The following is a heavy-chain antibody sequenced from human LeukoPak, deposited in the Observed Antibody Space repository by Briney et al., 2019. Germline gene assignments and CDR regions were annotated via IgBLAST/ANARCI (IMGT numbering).Heavy chain of an antibody. J-gene: IGHJ4*02. CDR2: LDPEDGEM. V-gene: IGHV1-24*01. Sequence: ASVKVSCKVSGYTLTELSLHWLRQAPGKGLEWMGGLDPEDGEMIDSQKCQGRVTMTEDTSTDIAFMEMSSLRSEDTALYYFATGRTKWDLLNYWGQGTLVTVSS. CDR3: ATGRTKWDLLNY. D-gene: IGHD1-26*01. CDR1: GYTLTELS.